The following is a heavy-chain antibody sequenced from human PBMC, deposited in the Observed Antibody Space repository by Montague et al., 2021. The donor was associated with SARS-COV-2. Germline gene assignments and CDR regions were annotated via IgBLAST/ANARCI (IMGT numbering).Heavy chain of an antibody. V-gene: IGHV4-38-2*02. J-gene: IGHJ4*02. Sequence: SETLSLTCTVSGYSISSGYYWGWIRQPPGKGLEWIGSIYHSGSTYYNPSLKSRVTISVDTSKNQFSLKLSSVTAADTAVYYCARSLLRFLEWSPLDYWGQGTLVTVSS. CDR2: IYHSGST. CDR1: GYSISSGYY. CDR3: ARSLLRFLEWSPLDY. D-gene: IGHD3-3*01.